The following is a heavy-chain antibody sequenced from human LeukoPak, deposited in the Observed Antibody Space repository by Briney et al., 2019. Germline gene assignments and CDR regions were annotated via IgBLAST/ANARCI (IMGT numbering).Heavy chain of an antibody. D-gene: IGHD3-16*01. V-gene: IGHV3-53*01. CDR3: ARGTVWRLGSYGLDV. J-gene: IGHJ6*02. CDR2: IYSGGST. CDR1: GFTVSSKY. Sequence: GGSLRLSCVASGFTVSSKYMSWVRQAPGKGLEWVSVIYSGGSTYYGESVKGRFTISRDNSKNTVYLQMNALRAEDSAVYYCARGTVWRLGSYGLDVWGQGTTVTVSS.